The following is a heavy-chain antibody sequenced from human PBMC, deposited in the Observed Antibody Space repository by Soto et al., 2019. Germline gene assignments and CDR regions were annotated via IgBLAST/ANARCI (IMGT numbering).Heavy chain of an antibody. CDR3: PRATTVTTSDY. J-gene: IGHJ4*02. Sequence: EVQLVESGGGLVQPGGSLRLSCAASGFTFSSYSMNWVRQAPGKGLEWVSYISSSSSTIYYADSVKGRFTISRDNAKNSLYLQMNILRDEDTAVYYCPRATTVTTSDYWGQGTLVTVSS. V-gene: IGHV3-48*02. CDR2: ISSSSSTI. CDR1: GFTFSSYS. D-gene: IGHD4-17*01.